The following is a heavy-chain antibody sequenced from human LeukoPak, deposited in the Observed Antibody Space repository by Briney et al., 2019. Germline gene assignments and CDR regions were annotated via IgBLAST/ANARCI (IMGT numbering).Heavy chain of an antibody. J-gene: IGHJ4*02. D-gene: IGHD1-7*01. CDR2: ISGNSGST. CDR3: AKGLTGTTLFDY. CDR1: GFTFSSYA. Sequence: GGSLRLSCAASGFTFSSYAMSWVRQAPGKGLEWVSAISGNSGSTYYADSVKGRLTISRDNSKNTLYLQMSSLRAEDTALYYCAKGLTGTTLFDYWGQGTLVTVSS. V-gene: IGHV3-23*01.